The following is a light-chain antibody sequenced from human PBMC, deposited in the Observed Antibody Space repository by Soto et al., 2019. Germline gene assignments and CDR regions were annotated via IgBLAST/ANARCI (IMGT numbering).Light chain of an antibody. CDR1: SSDVGSYNL. CDR3: CSFAGSNNFV. J-gene: IGLJ1*01. V-gene: IGLV2-23*03. Sequence: QSALAHPASVSGSPGQSITLSCTGTSSDVGSYNLVSWYQQHPGKAPKLMIYEGNKRPSGVSNRFSGSKSGNTASLTISGLQAEDEADYYCCSFAGSNNFVFGTGTKVTVL. CDR2: EGN.